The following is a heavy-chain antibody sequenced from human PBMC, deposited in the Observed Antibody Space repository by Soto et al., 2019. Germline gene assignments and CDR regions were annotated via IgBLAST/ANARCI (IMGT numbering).Heavy chain of an antibody. CDR3: AGENFWGGFGESNWLDP. CDR2: ISAYNGNT. V-gene: IGHV1-18*01. Sequence: QVQLVQSGAEVKKPGASVKVSCKASGYTFTSYGISWVRQAPGQRLEWMGWISAYNGNTNYAQKIQGRVTMTTDATMSTDYMELRSLRTEGTAVYDGAGENFWGGFGESNWLDPWGQGTLVTVSS. J-gene: IGHJ5*02. CDR1: GYTFTSYG. D-gene: IGHD3-10*01.